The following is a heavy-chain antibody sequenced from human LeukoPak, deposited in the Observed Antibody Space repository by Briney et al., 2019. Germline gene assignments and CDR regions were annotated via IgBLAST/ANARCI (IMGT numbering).Heavy chain of an antibody. J-gene: IGHJ6*02. D-gene: IGHD1-1*01. Sequence: ASVKVSCRASGYTFTDYYIHWVRQAPGQGLEWVGWIKLSSGDTIYAQKFQGRVTMTRDTSITTAYMELSRLTSDDTAVYYCGRDSSVEPGLSMDVWGQGTTVTVSS. CDR2: IKLSSGDT. V-gene: IGHV1-2*02. CDR1: GYTFTDYY. CDR3: GRDSSVEPGLSMDV.